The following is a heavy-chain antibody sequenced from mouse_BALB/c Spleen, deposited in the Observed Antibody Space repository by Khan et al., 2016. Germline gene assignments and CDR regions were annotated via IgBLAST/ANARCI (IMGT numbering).Heavy chain of an antibody. Sequence: EVKLLESGPGLVKPSQSLSLTCTVTGYSITSDYAWNWIRQFPGNKLEWMGYIRYSGSTTYNPSLKSRISITRATSKNQFFLPLYSVTTEDTATYYCTRSPTATRYFDVWGAGTTVTVSS. J-gene: IGHJ1*01. V-gene: IGHV3-2*02. CDR2: IRYSGST. CDR3: TRSPTATRYFDV. D-gene: IGHD1-2*01. CDR1: GYSITSDYA.